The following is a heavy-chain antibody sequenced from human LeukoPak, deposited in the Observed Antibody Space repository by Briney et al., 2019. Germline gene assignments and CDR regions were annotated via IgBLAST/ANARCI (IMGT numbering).Heavy chain of an antibody. Sequence: GGSLRLSCAASGFTFSSYDMHWVRQAPGKGLEWVAVIWYDGSNKYYADSVKGRFTISRDNSKNTLYLQMNSLRAEDTAVYYCARDYDSSGYYYWGQGTLVTVSS. D-gene: IGHD3-22*01. CDR1: GFTFSSYD. V-gene: IGHV3-33*01. CDR2: IWYDGSNK. J-gene: IGHJ4*02. CDR3: ARDYDSSGYYY.